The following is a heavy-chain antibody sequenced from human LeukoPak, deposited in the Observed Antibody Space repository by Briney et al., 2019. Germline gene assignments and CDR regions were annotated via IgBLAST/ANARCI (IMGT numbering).Heavy chain of an antibody. Sequence: PGGSLRLSCAASGFTFSSYWMHWVRQAPGKGLVWVSRINSDRGDSTHYADSVKGRFTISRDSSKNTLYLQMNSLRGEDTAVYYCAKGRWGLTINNFDIWGQGTMVTVSS. CDR1: GFTFSSYW. J-gene: IGHJ3*02. V-gene: IGHV3-74*01. CDR2: INSDRGDST. CDR3: AKGRWGLTINNFDI. D-gene: IGHD3-9*01.